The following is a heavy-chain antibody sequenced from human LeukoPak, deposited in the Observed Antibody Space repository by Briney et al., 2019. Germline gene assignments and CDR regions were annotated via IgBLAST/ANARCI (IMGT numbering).Heavy chain of an antibody. D-gene: IGHD6-13*01. Sequence: SETLSLTCTVSGGSISSSSYYWGWIRQPPGKGLKWIGSIYYSGSTYYNPSLKSRVTISVDTSKNQFSLKLSSVTAADTAVYYCASKSSWFWGFDYWGQGTLVTVSS. CDR2: IYYSGST. V-gene: IGHV4-39*07. J-gene: IGHJ4*02. CDR1: GGSISSSSYY. CDR3: ASKSSWFWGFDY.